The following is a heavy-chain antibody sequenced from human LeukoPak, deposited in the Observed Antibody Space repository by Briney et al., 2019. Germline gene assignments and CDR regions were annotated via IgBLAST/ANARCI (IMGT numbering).Heavy chain of an antibody. D-gene: IGHD3-16*01. V-gene: IGHV4-59*11. J-gene: IGHJ3*02. CDR3: AIWGNAFDI. Sequence: SETLSLTCTVSGGSISSHYWNWVRQPPGKGLEWIGFIYSTGSANYNASLKSRVIMSVDTSKSQFSLNLRSVTAVDTAVYYCAIWGNAFDIWGQGTMVTVSS. CDR1: GGSISSHY. CDR2: IYSTGSA.